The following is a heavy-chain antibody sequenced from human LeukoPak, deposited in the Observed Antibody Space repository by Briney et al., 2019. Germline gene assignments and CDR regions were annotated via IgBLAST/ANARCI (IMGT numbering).Heavy chain of an antibody. CDR2: ISGSGAST. Sequence: TGASLRLSCAASGFTFSNYAMSWVRQAPGKGLEWVSAISGSGASTYYADSVKGRFTISRDNSKNTLYLQMNSLRAEDTAVYYCARDSYHYYGSGSYIDYWGQGTLVTVSS. CDR1: GFTFSNYA. J-gene: IGHJ4*02. V-gene: IGHV3-23*01. D-gene: IGHD3-10*01. CDR3: ARDSYHYYGSGSYIDY.